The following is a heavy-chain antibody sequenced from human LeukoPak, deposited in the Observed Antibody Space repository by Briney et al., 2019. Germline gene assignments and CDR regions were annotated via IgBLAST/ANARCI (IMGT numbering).Heavy chain of an antibody. CDR2: IYYSGGT. CDR1: GGSISSYY. Sequence: SETLSLTCIVSGGSISSYYWSWVRQPPGKGLEWIGYIYYSGGTNYNPSLKSRVTISVDTSKNQFSLKLTSVTAADTGIYYCARGLKMAVAGRGEFHYWGQGTLVTVSS. V-gene: IGHV4-59*01. J-gene: IGHJ4*02. D-gene: IGHD6-13*01. CDR3: ARGLKMAVAGRGEFHY.